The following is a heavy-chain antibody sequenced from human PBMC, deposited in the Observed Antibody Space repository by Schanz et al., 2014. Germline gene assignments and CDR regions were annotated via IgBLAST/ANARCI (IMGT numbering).Heavy chain of an antibody. Sequence: EVQLLESGGGLVQPGGSLRLSCAASEFTFSTDAMSWVRQAPGKGLEWVSYVSRSTPDIYYADSVKGRFTMSRDNAKNSVFLQMNSLRAEDTAVYYCAKGRFGELSAFDIWGQGTMVTVSS. J-gene: IGHJ3*02. CDR1: EFTFSTDA. CDR2: VSRSTPDI. CDR3: AKGRFGELSAFDI. V-gene: IGHV3-48*01. D-gene: IGHD3-10*01.